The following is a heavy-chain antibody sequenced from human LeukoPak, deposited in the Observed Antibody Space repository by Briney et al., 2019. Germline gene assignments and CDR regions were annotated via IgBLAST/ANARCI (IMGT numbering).Heavy chain of an antibody. CDR1: GFSVGSND. CDR2: IYSGGRT. CDR3: ARGAGTSGGYWSSPPSHFDC. J-gene: IGHJ4*02. D-gene: IGHD1-26*01. V-gene: IGHV3-66*01. Sequence: GGSLRLSCAASGFSVGSNDINWVRQAPGKGLERVSVIYSGGRTYYADSVKGRFTISRDSSENTLHLQINSLRAEDTAVYYCARGAGTSGGYWSSPPSHFDCWGQGTLVTVSS.